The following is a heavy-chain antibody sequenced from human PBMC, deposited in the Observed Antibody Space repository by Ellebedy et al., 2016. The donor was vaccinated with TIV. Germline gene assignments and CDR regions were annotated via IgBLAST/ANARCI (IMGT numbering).Heavy chain of an antibody. Sequence: GESLKISCAASGFTFNNYAMTWVRQAPGKGLEWISTIGVKTYYADAVKGRFTISRDNSRSTLYLQMNSLRAEDTAMYYCAKDKVFGDSKWEIDVWGQGTTVTVSS. V-gene: IGHV3-23*01. CDR3: AKDKVFGDSKWEIDV. J-gene: IGHJ6*02. D-gene: IGHD4-17*01. CDR2: IGVKT. CDR1: GFTFNNYA.